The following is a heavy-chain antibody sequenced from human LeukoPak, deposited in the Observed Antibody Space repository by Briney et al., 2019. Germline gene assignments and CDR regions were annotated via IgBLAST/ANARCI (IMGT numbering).Heavy chain of an antibody. CDR2: IYYSGST. D-gene: IGHD4-11*01. V-gene: IGHV4-31*03. Sequence: SETLSLTCTVSGGSISSGGYYWSWIRQHPGKGLEWIGCIYYSGSTYYNPSLKSRVTISVDTSKNQFSLKLSSVTAADTAVYYCARVGYSNYFDYWGQGTLVTVSS. CDR3: ARVGYSNYFDY. J-gene: IGHJ4*02. CDR1: GGSISSGGYY.